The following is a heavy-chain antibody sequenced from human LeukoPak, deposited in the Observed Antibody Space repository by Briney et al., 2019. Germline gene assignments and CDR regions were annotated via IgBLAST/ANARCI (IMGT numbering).Heavy chain of an antibody. Sequence: ASETLSLTCTVSGASISRCYWSWIRQPPGKGLEWIGYIHYSGGTNYNASLKSRVAMSLDTSKNQFSLRLRSVTAADTALYFCAGGGYCSSSSCFAPLFDWWGQGTLVTVSS. CDR3: AGGGYCSSSSCFAPLFDW. V-gene: IGHV4-59*01. CDR1: GASISRCY. J-gene: IGHJ4*02. CDR2: IHYSGGT. D-gene: IGHD2-2*01.